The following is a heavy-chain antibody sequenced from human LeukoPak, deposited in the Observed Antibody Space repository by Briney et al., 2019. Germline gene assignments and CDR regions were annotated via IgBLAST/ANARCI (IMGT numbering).Heavy chain of an antibody. D-gene: IGHD3-10*01. J-gene: IGHJ4*02. CDR3: ARGPWISGSYYFDY. CDR1: GYTFTRYD. V-gene: IGHV1-8*01. CDR2: MNPNSGNT. Sequence: ASVKVSCKASGYTFTRYDFNWVRQATGQGLEWMAWMNPNSGNTGYAQKFQGRVTMTRNTSISTAYMELSSLRSDDTAVYYCARGPWISGSYYFDYWGQGTLVTVSS.